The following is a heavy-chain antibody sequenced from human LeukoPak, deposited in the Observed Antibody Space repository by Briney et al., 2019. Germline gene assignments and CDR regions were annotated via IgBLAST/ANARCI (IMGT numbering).Heavy chain of an antibody. CDR1: GASISSYY. V-gene: IGHV4-59*08. CDR2: IYYSGSI. J-gene: IGHJ5*02. D-gene: IGHD2-15*01. Sequence: PSETLSLTCTVSGASISSYYWSWIRQPPGKGLEWIGDIYYSGSIKYNPSLKSRVTMSVDTSKNQFSLKLSFVTTADTAVYYCARALGYCSGGSCTRGYNWFDPWGREPWSPSPQ. CDR3: ARALGYCSGGSCTRGYNWFDP.